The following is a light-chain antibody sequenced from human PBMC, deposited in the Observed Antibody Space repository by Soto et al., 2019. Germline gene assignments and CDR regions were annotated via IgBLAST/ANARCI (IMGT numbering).Light chain of an antibody. CDR3: QQYNSWPKT. CDR1: QSVTNN. V-gene: IGKV3-15*01. Sequence: EIVMTQSPATLSVSPGEGATLSCRASQSVTNNLAWYQQKPGQSPRLLLYSASTRATGIPARFSGSGSGTEFTLTISSLQSEDFAVYYCQQYNSWPKTFGPGTKVDIK. J-gene: IGKJ3*01. CDR2: SAS.